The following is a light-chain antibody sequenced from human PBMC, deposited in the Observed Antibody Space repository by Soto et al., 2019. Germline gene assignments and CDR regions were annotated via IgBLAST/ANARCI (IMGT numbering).Light chain of an antibody. CDR3: QQYNNWPYT. J-gene: IGKJ2*01. Sequence: EIVMTQSPATLSVSPGERATLSCRASQSVSRNLAWYRQKPGQAPRLLIYAASTRATGITDRFSGSGSGTEFTLTISSMQSEDFAVYCCQQYNNWPYTFGQGTKLEIK. CDR2: AAS. V-gene: IGKV3-15*01. CDR1: QSVSRN.